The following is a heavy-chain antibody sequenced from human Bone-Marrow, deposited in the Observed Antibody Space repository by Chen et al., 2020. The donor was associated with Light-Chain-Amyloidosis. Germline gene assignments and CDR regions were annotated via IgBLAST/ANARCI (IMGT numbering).Heavy chain of an antibody. V-gene: IGHV3-74*01. J-gene: IGHJ4*02. D-gene: IGHD1-26*01. CDR1: GFTFSSYW. Sequence: GLVQPGGFLRLSCAASGFTFSSYWMHWVRQAPGKGLVWVSRINSDGSSTSYADSVKGRFTISRDNAKNTLYLQMNSLRAEDTAVYYCARAPYSGSYSDYWGQGTLVTVSS. CDR2: INSDGSST. CDR3: ARAPYSGSYSDY.